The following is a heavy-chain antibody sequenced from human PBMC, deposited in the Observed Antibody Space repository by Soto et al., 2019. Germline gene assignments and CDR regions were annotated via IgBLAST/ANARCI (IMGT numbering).Heavy chain of an antibody. CDR2: ITNTGIYI. V-gene: IGHV3-21*06. D-gene: IGHD5-12*01. CDR1: GFAFSSST. J-gene: IGHJ5*02. Sequence: EVQLVESGGDLVKPGGSLRLSCVGSGFAFSSSTMNWVRQAPGRGLEWVASITNTGIYIYYADSVKGRFNISRDNAKNSVYLQMDSLSAEDTAMYFCAAFPTKFNSGAYTVRSWGRGTPVTVSS. CDR3: AAFPTKFNSGAYTVRS.